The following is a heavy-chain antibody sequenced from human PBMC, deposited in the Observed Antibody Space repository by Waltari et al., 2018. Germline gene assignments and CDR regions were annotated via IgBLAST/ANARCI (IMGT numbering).Heavy chain of an antibody. CDR2: IYYSGST. Sequence: QVQLQESGPGLVKPSETLSPTCTVSGGSISSYYWSWIRQPPGKGLEWIGYIYYSGSTNYNPSLKSRVTISVDTSKNQFSLKLSSVTAADTAVYYCARGGGAKAFDYWGQGTLVTVSS. D-gene: IGHD1-26*01. CDR1: GGSISSYY. J-gene: IGHJ4*02. CDR3: ARGGGAKAFDY. V-gene: IGHV4-59*01.